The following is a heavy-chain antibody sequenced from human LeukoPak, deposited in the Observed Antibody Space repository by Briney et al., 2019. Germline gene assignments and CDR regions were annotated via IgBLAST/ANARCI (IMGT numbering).Heavy chain of an antibody. V-gene: IGHV4-34*01. CDR2: INHSGSA. J-gene: IGHJ4*02. CDR1: GGSFSDYY. Sequence: SETLSLTCAVYGGSFSDYYWSWIRQPPGKGLEWIGEINHSGSANYNPSLKSRVTISVDTSKNQFSLILSSVTAADTAVYYCAKGGYCSSISCKKRFDYWGQGTLVTVSS. D-gene: IGHD2-2*01. CDR3: AKGGYCSSISCKKRFDY.